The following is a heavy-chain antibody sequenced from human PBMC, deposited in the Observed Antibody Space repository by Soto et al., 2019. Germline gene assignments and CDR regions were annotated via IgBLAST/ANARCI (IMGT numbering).Heavy chain of an antibody. CDR2: FIPIFGTA. D-gene: IGHD3-3*01. CDR3: ARTSELRFLEWLPESYYYYGMDV. V-gene: IGHV1-69*13. Sequence: GASVKVSCKASGGTFSSYAISWVRQAPGQGLEWMGGFIPIFGTANYAQKFQGRVTITADESTSTAYMELSSLRSEDTAVYYCARTSELRFLEWLPESYYYYGMDVSGQGTTVTVSS. J-gene: IGHJ6*02. CDR1: GGTFSSYA.